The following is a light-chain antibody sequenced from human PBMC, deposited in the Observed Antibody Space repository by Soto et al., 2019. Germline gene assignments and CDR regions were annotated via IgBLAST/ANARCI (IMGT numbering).Light chain of an antibody. CDR3: QQYINAPQT. Sequence: DIVMTQSPDSLAVSLGERATINCKSSQSVLYSPNNKNYLAWYQQKPGQPPKLLVYWASTRESGVPDRFSGSGSETDVNLTINSLQAEDVAVYYCQQYINAPQTFGQGTKVEIK. CDR1: QSVLYSPNNKNY. J-gene: IGKJ1*01. V-gene: IGKV4-1*01. CDR2: WAS.